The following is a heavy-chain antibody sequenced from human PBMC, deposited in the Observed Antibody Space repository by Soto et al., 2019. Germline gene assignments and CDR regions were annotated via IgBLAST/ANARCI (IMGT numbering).Heavy chain of an antibody. CDR2: ISSSSSTI. CDR1: GFTFSSYS. CDR3: ARDSPNYYDSSRSYPPLDY. D-gene: IGHD3-22*01. Sequence: LRLSCAASGFTFSSYSMNWVRQAPGKGLEWVSYISSSSSTIYYADSVKGRFTISRDNAKNSLYLQMNSLRDEDTAVYYCARDSPNYYDSSRSYPPLDYWGQGTLVTVSS. V-gene: IGHV3-48*02. J-gene: IGHJ4*02.